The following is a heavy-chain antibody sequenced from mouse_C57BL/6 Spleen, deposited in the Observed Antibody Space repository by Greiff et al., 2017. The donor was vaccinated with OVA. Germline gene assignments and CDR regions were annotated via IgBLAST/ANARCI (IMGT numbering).Heavy chain of an antibody. CDR1: GFTFSSYA. J-gene: IGHJ4*01. CDR2: ISDGGSYT. V-gene: IGHV5-4*01. CDR3: ARDDYDDAMDY. Sequence: DVKLEESGGGLVKPGGSLKLSCAASGFTFSSYAMSWVRQTPEKRLEWVATISDGGSYTYYPDNVKGRFTISRDNAKNNLYLQMSHLKSEDTAMYYCARDDYDDAMDYWGQGTSVTVSS. D-gene: IGHD2-4*01.